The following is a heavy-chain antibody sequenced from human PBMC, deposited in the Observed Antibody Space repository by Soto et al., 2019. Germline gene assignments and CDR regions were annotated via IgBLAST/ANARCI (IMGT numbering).Heavy chain of an antibody. D-gene: IGHD5-12*01. CDR2: INHSGST. CDR3: ARGNSGQHVSYAFDY. CDR1: GGSFSGYY. V-gene: IGHV4-34*01. J-gene: IGHJ4*02. Sequence: KTSETLSLTCAVYGGSFSGYYWSWIRQPPGKGLEWIGEINHSGSTNYNPSLKSRVTISVDTSKNQFSLKLSSVTAADTAVYYCARGNSGQHVSYAFDYWGQGTLVTVSS.